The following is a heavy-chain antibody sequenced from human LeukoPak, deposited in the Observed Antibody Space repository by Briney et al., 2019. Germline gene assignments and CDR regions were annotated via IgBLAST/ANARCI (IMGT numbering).Heavy chain of an antibody. CDR3: VRLRCAYNYAVGPFDF. J-gene: IGHJ4*02. D-gene: IGHD5-18*01. CDR1: EFTFSSYS. CDR2: ISSIRSYI. Sequence: GGSLRLSCAASEFTFSSYSINWVRQAPGKGLEWVSSISSIRSYIYYADSVKGRFTISRDNAKNSLYLQMNSLRAEDTAVYYCVRLRCAYNYAVGPFDFWGQRTLVTVSS. V-gene: IGHV3-21*01.